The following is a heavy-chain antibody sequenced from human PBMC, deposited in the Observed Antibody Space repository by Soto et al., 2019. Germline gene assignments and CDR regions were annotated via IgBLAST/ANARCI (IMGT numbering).Heavy chain of an antibody. Sequence: SETLSLTCTVSGGSISSGDYYWSWIRQPPGKGLEWIGYIYYSGSTYYNPSLKSRVTISVDTSKNQFSLKLSSVTAAETAVYYCESGIGGWFDPWGQGTLVTVSS. CDR1: GGSISSGDYY. CDR3: ESGIGGWFDP. V-gene: IGHV4-30-4*01. J-gene: IGHJ5*02. D-gene: IGHD3-10*01. CDR2: IYYSGST.